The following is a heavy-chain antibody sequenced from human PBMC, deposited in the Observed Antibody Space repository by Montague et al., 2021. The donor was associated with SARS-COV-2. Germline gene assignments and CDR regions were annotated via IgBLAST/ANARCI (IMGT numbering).Heavy chain of an antibody. D-gene: IGHD3-22*01. CDR2: IHHGGST. CDR1: GGSFSTYS. V-gene: IGHV4-34*01. J-gene: IGHJ6*03. CDR3: ARLGAGVIPSPILVVGPYYSYYYMDV. Sequence: SETLSLTCAVHGGSFSTYSWNWIRQPPGKGLEWIGEIHHGGSTNYNPSLKSRVTIPADTSKNQFSLKLTSVAAADTAVYYCARLGAGVIPSPILVVGPYYSYYYMDVWGKGTTVTVSS.